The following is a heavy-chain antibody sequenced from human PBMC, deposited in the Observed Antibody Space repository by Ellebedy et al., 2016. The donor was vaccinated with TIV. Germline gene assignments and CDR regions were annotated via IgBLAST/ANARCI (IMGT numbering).Heavy chain of an antibody. CDR1: GGSISPYY. Sequence: MPSETLSLTCTVSGGSISPYYWSWIRQPPGKGLEWIGYISYSGSTNYNPSLKSRVTISVDTSKNQFSLELSSVTAADTAVYYCARIISRTSTVTTAGGFDVWGQGTMVTVSS. D-gene: IGHD4-17*01. J-gene: IGHJ3*01. CDR2: ISYSGST. V-gene: IGHV4-59*08. CDR3: ARIISRTSTVTTAGGFDV.